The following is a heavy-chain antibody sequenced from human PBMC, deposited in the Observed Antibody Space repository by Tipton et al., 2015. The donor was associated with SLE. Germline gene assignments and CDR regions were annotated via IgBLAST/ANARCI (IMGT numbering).Heavy chain of an antibody. J-gene: IGHJ4*02. D-gene: IGHD4-17*01. Sequence: LRLSCTVSGGSISSGSYYWSWIRQPAGKGLEWIGRIYTSGSTNYNPSLKSRVTISVDTSKNQFSLKLSSVTAADTAVYYCARNTYGDHDYWGQGTLVTVSS. V-gene: IGHV4-61*02. CDR2: IYTSGST. CDR1: GGSISSGSYY. CDR3: ARNTYGDHDY.